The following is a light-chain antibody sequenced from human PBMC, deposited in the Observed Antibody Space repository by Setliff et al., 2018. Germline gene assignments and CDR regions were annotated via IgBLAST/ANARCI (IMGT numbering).Light chain of an antibody. V-gene: IGLV2-14*01. J-gene: IGLJ1*01. Sequence: QSALAQLASVSGSLGQSITISCTGTSYDVGGYDSVSWFRHHPGKAPKLVIYGVTNRPSDVSNRFSGTKSGNTASLTISGLQAEDEADYYCSSYTSRSAPFHVFGGGTKVTVL. CDR2: GVT. CDR3: SSYTSRSAPFHV. CDR1: SYDVGGYDS.